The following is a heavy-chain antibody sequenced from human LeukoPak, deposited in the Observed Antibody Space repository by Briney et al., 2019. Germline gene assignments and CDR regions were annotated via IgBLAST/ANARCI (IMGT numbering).Heavy chain of an antibody. CDR2: INPNSGNT. D-gene: IGHD6-13*01. CDR3: ARGTRFFRQQLRRLYWFDP. J-gene: IGHJ5*02. CDR1: GYTFTSYY. V-gene: IGHV1-8*03. Sequence: GASVKVSCKASGYTFTSYYMHWVRQAPGQGLEWMGIINPNSGNTGYAQKFQGRVTITRNTSISTAYMELSSLRSEDTAVYYCARGTRFFRQQLRRLYWFDPWGQGTLVTVSS.